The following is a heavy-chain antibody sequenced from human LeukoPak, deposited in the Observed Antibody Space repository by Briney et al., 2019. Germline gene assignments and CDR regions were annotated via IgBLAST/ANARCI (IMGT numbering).Heavy chain of an antibody. CDR1: GFTFSAYA. D-gene: IGHD2-2*01. V-gene: IGHV4-34*01. Sequence: GSLRLSCEASGFTFSAYAMTWVRQPPGKGLEWIGEINHSGSTNYNPSLKSRVTISVDTSKNQFSLKLSSVTAADTAVYYCARGQYMASWYGVYWGQGTLVTVSS. CDR3: ARGQYMASWYGVY. J-gene: IGHJ4*02. CDR2: INHSGST.